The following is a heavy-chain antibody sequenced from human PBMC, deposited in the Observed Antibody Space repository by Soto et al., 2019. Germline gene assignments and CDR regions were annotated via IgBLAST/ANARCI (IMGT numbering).Heavy chain of an antibody. V-gene: IGHV3-13*01. Sequence: EVHLVESGGDLVQPGGSLRLSCAASGFTFSSYDFHWVRQATGKGLEWVSGIGTAGDTYYAGSVKGRFIMSRENAKNSLYLQMNSLRVGDTAVYYCTRGEDGFDYWGHGTLVTVSS. J-gene: IGHJ4*01. D-gene: IGHD3-16*01. CDR2: IGTAGDT. CDR3: TRGEDGFDY. CDR1: GFTFSSYD.